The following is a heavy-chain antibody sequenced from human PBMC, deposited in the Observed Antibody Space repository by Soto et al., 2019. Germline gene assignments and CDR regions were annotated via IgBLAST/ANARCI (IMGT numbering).Heavy chain of an antibody. Sequence: ASVKVSCKASGGTFSSYAISWVRQAPGQGLEWMGGIIPIFGTANYAQKFQGRVTITADESTSTAYMELSSLRSEDTAVYYCAREAAGYYDSSGYYDFDYCGQGTLVTVSS. D-gene: IGHD3-22*01. CDR1: GGTFSSYA. CDR2: IIPIFGTA. V-gene: IGHV1-69*13. J-gene: IGHJ4*02. CDR3: AREAAGYYDSSGYYDFDY.